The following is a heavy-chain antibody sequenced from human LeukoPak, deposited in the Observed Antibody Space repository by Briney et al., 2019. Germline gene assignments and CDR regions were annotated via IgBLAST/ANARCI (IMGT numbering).Heavy chain of an antibody. Sequence: GGSLRLSCAASGFTFTNYWMSWVRQAPGKGLECVAVISYDGSNKYYADSVKDRFTISRDNSKNTLYLQMNSLRTEDTAVYYCARATVTRWFDPWGQGTLVTVSS. D-gene: IGHD4-17*01. CDR3: ARATVTRWFDP. J-gene: IGHJ5*02. V-gene: IGHV3-30-3*01. CDR2: ISYDGSNK. CDR1: GFTFTNYW.